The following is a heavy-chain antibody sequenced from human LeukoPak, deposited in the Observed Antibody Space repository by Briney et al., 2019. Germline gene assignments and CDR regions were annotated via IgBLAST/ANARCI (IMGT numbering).Heavy chain of an antibody. J-gene: IGHJ5*02. Sequence: PSETLSLTCTVSGGSISSYYWSWIRQPAGKGLEWIGRIYTSGSTNYNPSLKSRVTMSVDTSKNQFSLKLSSVTAADTAVYYCAREDPCSGGSCGGYNWFDPWGQGTLVTVSS. V-gene: IGHV4-4*07. CDR1: GGSISSYY. CDR2: IYTSGST. CDR3: AREDPCSGGSCGGYNWFDP. D-gene: IGHD2-15*01.